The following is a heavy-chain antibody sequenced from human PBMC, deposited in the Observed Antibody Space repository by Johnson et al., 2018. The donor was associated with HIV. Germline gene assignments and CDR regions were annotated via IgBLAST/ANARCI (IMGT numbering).Heavy chain of an antibody. D-gene: IGHD5-12*01. J-gene: IGHJ3*02. CDR3: ARELTYSGYDVYAFDI. CDR2: ISYDGSNK. V-gene: IGHV3-30*14. Sequence: QVQLVESGGGVVQPGGSLRLSCAATGFTFNTYVMHWVRQAPGKGLEWVAIISYDGSNKYYADSVRGRFTISRDNPKNTLYLQMNSLRAEDTAVYYCARELTYSGYDVYAFDIWGQGTMVTVSS. CDR1: GFTFNTYV.